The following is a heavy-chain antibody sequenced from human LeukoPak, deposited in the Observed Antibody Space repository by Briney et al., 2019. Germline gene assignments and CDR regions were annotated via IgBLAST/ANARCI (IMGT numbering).Heavy chain of an antibody. CDR1: AVSISSYY. V-gene: IGHV4-59*01. CDR2: IYYSGST. J-gene: IGHJ5*02. CDR3: SRLGYSSSSRWFDP. D-gene: IGHD6-6*01. Sequence: PSETLSLTCTVSAVSISSYYWSWIRQPPGKGLEWIGYIYYSGSTNYNPSLKSRVTISVDTSKNQFSLKLTSVTAADTAVYYCSRLGYSSSSRWFDPWGQGTLVTVSS.